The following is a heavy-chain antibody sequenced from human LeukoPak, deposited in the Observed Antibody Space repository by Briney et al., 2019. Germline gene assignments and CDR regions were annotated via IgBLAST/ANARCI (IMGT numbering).Heavy chain of an antibody. Sequence: PGGSLRLSCAASGFTFSSYEMNWVRQAQGKGLEWVSYISSSGSTIYYADSVNGRFTISRDNAKNSLYLQMNSLRAEDTAVYYCARVTTDFDYWGQGTLVTVSS. J-gene: IGHJ4*02. D-gene: IGHD4-11*01. V-gene: IGHV3-48*03. CDR1: GFTFSSYE. CDR2: ISSSGSTI. CDR3: ARVTTDFDY.